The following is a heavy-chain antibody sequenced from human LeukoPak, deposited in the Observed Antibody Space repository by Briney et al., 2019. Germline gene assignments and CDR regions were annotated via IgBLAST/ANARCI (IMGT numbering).Heavy chain of an antibody. CDR3: NFCGTSGRFY. CDR1: GFTFSRYW. CDR2: INSDGSST. J-gene: IGHJ4*02. D-gene: IGHD3-22*01. Sequence: GGPLRLSCAASGFTFSRYWMDWVRQAPGKGLVWVSRINSDGSSTNYADSVKGRFTISRDNAKNTLYLQMNSLRAEDTAVYYCNFCGTSGRFYWGQGALVTVSS. V-gene: IGHV3-74*01.